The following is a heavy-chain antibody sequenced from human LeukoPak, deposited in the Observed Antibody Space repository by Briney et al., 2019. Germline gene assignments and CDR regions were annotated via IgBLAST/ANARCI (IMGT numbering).Heavy chain of an antibody. CDR2: IYTSGST. D-gene: IGHD3-22*01. V-gene: IGHV4-61*02. Sequence: SQTLSLTCTVSGGSISSGSYYWSWIRQPAGKGLEWIGRIYTSGSTNYNPSLKSRGTISVDTSKNQFSLKLSSVTAADTAVYYCARFGSSGYLLPTTTDYWGQGTLVTVSS. CDR1: GGSISSGSYY. CDR3: ARFGSSGYLLPTTTDY. J-gene: IGHJ4*02.